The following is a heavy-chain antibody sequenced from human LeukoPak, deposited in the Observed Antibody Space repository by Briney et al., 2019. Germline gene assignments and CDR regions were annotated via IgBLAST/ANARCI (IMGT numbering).Heavy chain of an antibody. V-gene: IGHV3-11*01. D-gene: IGHD3-22*01. CDR3: AREAGYFEGY. Sequence: PGXXXXWVSYISSSGSTIYYADSVKGRFTISRDNAKNSLYLQMNSLRAEDTAVYYCAREAGYFEGYWGQGTLVTVSS. CDR2: ISSSGSTI. J-gene: IGHJ4*02.